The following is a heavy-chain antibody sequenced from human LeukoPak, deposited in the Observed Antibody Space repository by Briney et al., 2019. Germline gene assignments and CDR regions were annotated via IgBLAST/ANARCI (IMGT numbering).Heavy chain of an antibody. Sequence: GRSLRLSCAASGFTFSSYAMHWVRQAPGKGLEWVAVILHDGSNKQYADSVKGRFTISRDSSKNTLYPQINSLRAEDTAVYYCATLSGDSHGYDYWGLGTLVTVSS. J-gene: IGHJ4*02. V-gene: IGHV3-30*03. D-gene: IGHD5-18*01. CDR1: GFTFSSYA. CDR2: ILHDGSNK. CDR3: ATLSGDSHGYDY.